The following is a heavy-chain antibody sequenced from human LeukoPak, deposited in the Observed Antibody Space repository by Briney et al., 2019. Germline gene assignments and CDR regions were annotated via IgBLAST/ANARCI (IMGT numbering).Heavy chain of an antibody. CDR1: GFTFSNSA. J-gene: IGHJ2*01. CDR2: INDVGSHI. V-gene: IGHV3-21*01. CDR3: VRGSSRATHITMTRHFDL. Sequence: PGGSLRLSCAASGFTFSNSAMNWVRQAPGKGLEWVSSINDVGSHIYYADSVRGRFTISRDNAENSLYLQMNSLRDADTAVYYCVRGSSRATHITMTRHFDLWGRGTLVTVSS. D-gene: IGHD3-22*01.